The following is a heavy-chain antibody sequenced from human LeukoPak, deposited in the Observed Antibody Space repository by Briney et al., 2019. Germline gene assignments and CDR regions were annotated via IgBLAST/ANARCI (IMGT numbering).Heavy chain of an antibody. D-gene: IGHD6-13*01. CDR3: ARTYSSSDEFDY. V-gene: IGHV1-69*13. Sequence: ASVTVSCKASGGTFSSYAISWVRQAPGQGLEWMGGIIPIFGTANYAQKFQGRVTITADESTSTAYMELSSLRSEDTAVYYCARTYSSSDEFDYWGQGTLVTVSS. CDR1: GGTFSSYA. CDR2: IIPIFGTA. J-gene: IGHJ4*02.